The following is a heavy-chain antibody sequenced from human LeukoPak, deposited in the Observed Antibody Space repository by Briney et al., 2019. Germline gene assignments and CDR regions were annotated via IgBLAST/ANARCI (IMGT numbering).Heavy chain of an antibody. CDR3: AREGGGITDEGEFDY. CDR1: GFTFSSYA. J-gene: IGHJ4*02. CDR2: ISYDGSNK. V-gene: IGHV3-30-3*01. Sequence: PGGSLRLSCAASGFTFSSYAMSWVRQAPGKGLEWVAVISYDGSNKYYADSVKGRFTISRDNSKNTLYLQMNSLRAEDTAVYYCAREGGGITDEGEFDYWGQGTLVTVSS. D-gene: IGHD1-14*01.